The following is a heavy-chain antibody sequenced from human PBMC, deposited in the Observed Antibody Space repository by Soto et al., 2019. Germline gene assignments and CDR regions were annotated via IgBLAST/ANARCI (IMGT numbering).Heavy chain of an antibody. V-gene: IGHV4-31*03. J-gene: IGHJ4*02. CDR1: GGSISRDGYS. CDR3: GRYGPLTVVEVAFNY. Sequence: PSESMSLPCTVSGGSISRDGYSWSWIRQHPGKGLEWIGYIYYSGSTYYNPSLKTRVTISVDTSKNQFSLKLSSVTAADTAVDYCGRYGPLTVVEVAFNYCGQGTLVTVS. CDR2: IYYSGST. D-gene: IGHD2-15*01.